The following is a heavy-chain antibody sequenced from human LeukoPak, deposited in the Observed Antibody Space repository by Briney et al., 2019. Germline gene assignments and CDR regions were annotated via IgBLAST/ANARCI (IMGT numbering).Heavy chain of an antibody. V-gene: IGHV1-2*02. CDR3: ARKGRIYGDYDY. J-gene: IGHJ4*02. CDR1: GYTFPDYY. Sequence: ASVKVSCKASGYTFPDYYIHWVRQDPGQGLEWIGFLNPNSGGTHYAQKFQGRVTVTRDTSINTVYMEMIRLRSDDTAVYYCARKGRIYGDYDYWGRGTLVTVSS. D-gene: IGHD4-17*01. CDR2: LNPNSGGT.